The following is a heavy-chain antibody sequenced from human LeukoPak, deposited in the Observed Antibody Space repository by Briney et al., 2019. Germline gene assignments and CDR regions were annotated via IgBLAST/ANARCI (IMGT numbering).Heavy chain of an antibody. J-gene: IGHJ6*03. CDR1: GFTVSSNY. CDR3: ARERPGMDYMDV. CDR2: IYSGGST. Sequence: PGGSLRLSCAASGFTVSSNYMSWVRQAPGKGLEWVSVIYSGGSTCYADSVKGRFTISRDNSKNTLYLQMNSLRAEDTAVYYCARERPGMDYMDVWGKGTTVTVSS. V-gene: IGHV3-53*01.